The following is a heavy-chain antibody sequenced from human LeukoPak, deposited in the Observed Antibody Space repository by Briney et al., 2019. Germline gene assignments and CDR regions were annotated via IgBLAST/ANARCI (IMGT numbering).Heavy chain of an antibody. D-gene: IGHD2/OR15-2a*01. Sequence: GGSLRLSCAASGFTFSSYSMNWVRQAPGKGLEWVSSISSSSSYIYYADSVKGRFTISRDNAKNSLYLQMNSLRAEDTAVYYCARVLSRERTYYYYGMDVWGQGTTVTVSS. V-gene: IGHV3-21*01. CDR2: ISSSSSYI. CDR3: ARVLSRERTYYYYGMDV. J-gene: IGHJ6*02. CDR1: GFTFSSYS.